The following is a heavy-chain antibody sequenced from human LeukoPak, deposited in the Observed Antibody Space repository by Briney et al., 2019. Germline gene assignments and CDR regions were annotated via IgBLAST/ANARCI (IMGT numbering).Heavy chain of an antibody. CDR2: INSDGSST. CDR3: AIKRAVTTDFDY. V-gene: IGHV3-74*01. Sequence: GGSLRLSCAASGFTFSSYWMHWVRQAPGKGLVWVSRINSDGSSTSYADSVKGRFTISRDNAKSTLYLQMNSLRAEDTAVYYCAIKRAVTTDFDYWGQGTLVTVSS. D-gene: IGHD4-17*01. J-gene: IGHJ4*02. CDR1: GFTFSSYW.